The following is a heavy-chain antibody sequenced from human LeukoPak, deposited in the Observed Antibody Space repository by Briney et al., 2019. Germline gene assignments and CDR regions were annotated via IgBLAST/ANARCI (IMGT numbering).Heavy chain of an antibody. Sequence: GGSLRLSCAASGFTFNTFNTNWVRQAPGKGLECVSSITSGGDYIYYADSVKGRFTTSRDNAKNSLSLQLNSLRVEDTAVYYCARGHYDVLAASYKWTPDYWGQGTLVTVSS. V-gene: IGHV3-21*01. D-gene: IGHD3-9*01. CDR1: GFTFNTFN. CDR2: ITSGGDYI. CDR3: ARGHYDVLAASYKWTPDY. J-gene: IGHJ4*02.